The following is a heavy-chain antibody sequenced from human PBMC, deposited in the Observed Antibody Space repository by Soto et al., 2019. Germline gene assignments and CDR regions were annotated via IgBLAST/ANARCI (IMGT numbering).Heavy chain of an antibody. J-gene: IGHJ3*02. CDR1: CGSFSGYY. V-gene: IGHV4-34*01. CDR3: ASDLVAAAGTADAFDI. Sequence: SETLSLTCAFYCGSFSGYYWSWIRQPPGKGLEWIGEINHSGSTNYNPSLKSRVTISVDTSKNQFSLKLSSVTAADTAVYYCASDLVAAAGTADAFDIWGQGTMVTVSS. D-gene: IGHD6-13*01. CDR2: INHSGST.